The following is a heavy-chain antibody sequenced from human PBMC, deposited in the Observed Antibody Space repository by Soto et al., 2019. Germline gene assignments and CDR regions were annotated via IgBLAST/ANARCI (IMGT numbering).Heavy chain of an antibody. V-gene: IGHV3-33*01. Sequence: QVQLVESGGGVVQPGRSLRLSCAASGFTFSSYGMHWVRQAPGKGLEWVAVIWYDGSNKYYADSVKGRFTISRDNSKNTLYLQMNSLRAEDTAVYYCARGSIVVVPAAIRGREGAGGMDVWGQGTTVTVSS. J-gene: IGHJ6*02. CDR3: ARGSIVVVPAAIRGREGAGGMDV. CDR1: GFTFSSYG. CDR2: IWYDGSNK. D-gene: IGHD2-2*02.